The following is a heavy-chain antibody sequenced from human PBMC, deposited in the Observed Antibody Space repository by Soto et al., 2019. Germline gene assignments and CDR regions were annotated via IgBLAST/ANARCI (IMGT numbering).Heavy chain of an antibody. V-gene: IGHV1-69*12. Sequence: QVQLVQSGAEVKKPGSSVKVSCKASGGTFSSYAISWVLQAPGQGLEWMGGIIPIFGTENYAQKFQGRVTITADEFTSTAYMELSSLRSEDKAVYYCARHYYDSSGYYYYYGMDVLGQGTTVTVSS. CDR3: ARHYYDSSGYYYYYGMDV. D-gene: IGHD3-22*01. J-gene: IGHJ6*02. CDR2: IIPIFGTE. CDR1: GGTFSSYA.